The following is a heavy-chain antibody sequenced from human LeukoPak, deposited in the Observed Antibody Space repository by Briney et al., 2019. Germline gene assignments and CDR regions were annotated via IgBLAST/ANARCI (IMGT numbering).Heavy chain of an antibody. CDR2: IYYSGST. Sequence: SETLSLTCTVSGGSISSSSYYWGWLRQPPGKGLERIGSIYYSGSTYYNPSLKSRVIISVDTSKNQFSLKLSSVTAADTAVYYCARRYYDSSGYYYYYYMDVWGKGTTVTVSS. V-gene: IGHV4-39*01. J-gene: IGHJ6*03. D-gene: IGHD3-22*01. CDR1: GGSISSSSYY. CDR3: ARRYYDSSGYYYYYYMDV.